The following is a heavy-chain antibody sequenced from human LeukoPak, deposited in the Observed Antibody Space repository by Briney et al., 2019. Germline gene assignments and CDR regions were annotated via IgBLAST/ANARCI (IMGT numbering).Heavy chain of an antibody. V-gene: IGHV3-23*01. CDR3: ARREHSGYMPN. D-gene: IGHD3-22*01. CDR2: MGGTDGTT. CDR1: GFTFRNYA. Sequence: GGSLRLSCAASGFTFRNYAMSWVRQAPGKGLEWVSAMGGTDGTTYYADSVKGRFTISRDNAKNSLYLQMNSLRAEDTAVYYCARREHSGYMPNWGQGTLVTVSS. J-gene: IGHJ4*02.